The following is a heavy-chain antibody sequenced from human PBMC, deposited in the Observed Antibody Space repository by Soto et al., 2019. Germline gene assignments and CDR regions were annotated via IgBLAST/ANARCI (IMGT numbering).Heavy chain of an antibody. Sequence: EVQLVESGGDLVQPGGSLRLSCATSDFTFRNYWLNWVRQAPGKGLEWVANISPDRGTTNYVDSVKGRFTVSIDNVRNSVSLQMNSLRVEDTAVYFCFGGNGGPQWGQGTLVTVSS. V-gene: IGHV3-7*03. D-gene: IGHD3-16*01. CDR3: FGGNGGPQ. CDR2: ISPDRGTT. J-gene: IGHJ4*02. CDR1: DFTFRNYW.